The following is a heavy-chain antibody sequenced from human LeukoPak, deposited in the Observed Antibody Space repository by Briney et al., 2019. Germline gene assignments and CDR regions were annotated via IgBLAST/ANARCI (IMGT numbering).Heavy chain of an antibody. CDR3: ARVRSAAATNAFDY. CDR1: GGSISGHY. J-gene: IGHJ4*02. D-gene: IGHD6-13*01. Sequence: KSSETLSLTCTASGGSISGHYWSWIRQPPGRGLEWIGYIFYSGRTNYNPSLKSRVTMSVDTSKNQFSLQLSSVTAADTAVYYCARVRSAAATNAFDYCGQGTLVTVSS. CDR2: IFYSGRT. V-gene: IGHV4-59*11.